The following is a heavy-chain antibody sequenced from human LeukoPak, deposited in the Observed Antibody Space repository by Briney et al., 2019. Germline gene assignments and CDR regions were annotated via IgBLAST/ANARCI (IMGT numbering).Heavy chain of an antibody. Sequence: PGRSLRLSCAASGFTFSSYGMHWVRQAPGKGLEWVAVISHDGSNKYYADSVKGRFTISRDNSKNTLRLQMNSPRPEDTAVYYCAKDRFGEYHPFDYWGQGTRVTVSS. J-gene: IGHJ4*02. CDR1: GFTFSSYG. CDR3: AKDRFGEYHPFDY. CDR2: ISHDGSNK. V-gene: IGHV3-30*18. D-gene: IGHD3-10*01.